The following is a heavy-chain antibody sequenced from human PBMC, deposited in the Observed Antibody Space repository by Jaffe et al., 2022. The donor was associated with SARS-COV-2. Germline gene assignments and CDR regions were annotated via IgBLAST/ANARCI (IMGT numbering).Heavy chain of an antibody. CDR2: IIPIFGTA. CDR1: GGTFSSYA. Sequence: QVQLVQSGAEVKKPGSSVKVSCKASGGTFSSYAISWVRQAPGQGLEWMGGIIPIFGTANYAQKFQGRVTITADESTSTAYMELSSLRSEDTAVYYCARNGWFGELLSPFGWFDPWGQGTLVTVSS. CDR3: ARNGWFGELLSPFGWFDP. V-gene: IGHV1-69*01. J-gene: IGHJ5*02. D-gene: IGHD3-10*01.